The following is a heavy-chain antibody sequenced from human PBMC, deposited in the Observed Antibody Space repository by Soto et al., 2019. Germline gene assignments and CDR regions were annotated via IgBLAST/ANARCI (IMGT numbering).Heavy chain of an antibody. Sequence: SETLSLTCTVSGGSMISYYWSWIRQPPGRGLEWIGFIYYSGSTNCNPSLKSRVTISVDTSKNQFSLKLSSVTAADTAVYYCARRYGSAIDYWGQGTLVTVSS. J-gene: IGHJ4*02. CDR2: IYYSGST. D-gene: IGHD1-26*01. V-gene: IGHV4-59*08. CDR3: ARRYGSAIDY. CDR1: GGSMISYY.